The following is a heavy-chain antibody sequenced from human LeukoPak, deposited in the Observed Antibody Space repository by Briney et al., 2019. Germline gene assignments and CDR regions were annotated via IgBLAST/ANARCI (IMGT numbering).Heavy chain of an antibody. CDR1: GYSISSGYY. D-gene: IGHD3-3*02. Sequence: SETLSLTCAVSGYSISSGYYWGWVRQPPGKGLEWIGNIYNSGSTSYNPSLKSRVTISLDTSNKHFSLKLNSVIAADTAVHYCMRDLSNWGEGTLVTVSS. CDR3: MRDLSN. V-gene: IGHV4-38-2*02. J-gene: IGHJ4*02. CDR2: IYNSGST.